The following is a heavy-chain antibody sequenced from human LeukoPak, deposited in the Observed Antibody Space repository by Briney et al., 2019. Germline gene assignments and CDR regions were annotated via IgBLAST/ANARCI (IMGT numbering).Heavy chain of an antibody. CDR3: ASGSYGSGFYYFYYMDV. D-gene: IGHD3-10*01. Sequence: GGSLRLSCAASGFTFSSSWMIWVRQAPGKGLEWVASINEDGSETYYVDSVKGRFTVSRDNAGKSLYVQMNSLRAEDTAVYYCASGSYGSGFYYFYYMDVWGKGTTVTVSS. J-gene: IGHJ6*03. CDR1: GFTFSSSW. V-gene: IGHV3-7*01. CDR2: INEDGSET.